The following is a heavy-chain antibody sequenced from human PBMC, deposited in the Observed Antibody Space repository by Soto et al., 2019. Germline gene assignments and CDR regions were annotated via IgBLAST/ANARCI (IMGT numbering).Heavy chain of an antibody. D-gene: IGHD2-2*01. CDR1: GYTFTSYA. CDR3: AGGYCSSTNCYAYNWNVI. V-gene: IGHV1-3*01. J-gene: IGHJ4*02. Sequence: ASVKVSCKASGYTFTSYAMHWVRQAPGQRLEWMGWINAGNGNTKYSQKFQDRITITSDTSASTAYMELSSLRSEDTAVYFCAGGYCSSTNCYAYNWNVIWGQGTQVTVSS. CDR2: INAGNGNT.